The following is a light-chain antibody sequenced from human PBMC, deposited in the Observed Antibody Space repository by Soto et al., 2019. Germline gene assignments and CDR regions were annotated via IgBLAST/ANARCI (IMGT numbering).Light chain of an antibody. CDR2: EVN. J-gene: IGLJ1*01. CDR3: TSYAGGNNV. V-gene: IGLV2-8*01. CDR1: SRDVGGYND. Sequence: QSVLTQPPSASGSPGQSVTISCSGTSRDVGGYNDVSWYQQHPGKVPKLMVYEVNKRPSGVPDRFSGSKSGNTASLTVSGLQAEDEADYYCTSYAGGNNVFGTGTKLTVL.